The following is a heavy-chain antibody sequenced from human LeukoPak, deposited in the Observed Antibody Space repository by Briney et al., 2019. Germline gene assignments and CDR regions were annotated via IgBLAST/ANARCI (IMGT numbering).Heavy chain of an antibody. V-gene: IGHV3-11*05. CDR3: ARGDGLFDY. J-gene: IGHJ4*02. D-gene: IGHD6-19*01. Sequence: GGSLRLSCAASGFTFRDYFLSWIRRAPGKGLEWVSSISDSGSNTNYADSVKGRFTTSRDNAKNSLFLEMNSLRVEDTAVYYCARGDGLFDYWGQGTLVTVSS. CDR1: GFTFRDYF. CDR2: ISDSGSNT.